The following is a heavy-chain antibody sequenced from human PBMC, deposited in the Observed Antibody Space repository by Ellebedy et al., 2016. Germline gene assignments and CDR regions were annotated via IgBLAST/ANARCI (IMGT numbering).Heavy chain of an antibody. CDR1: GYTFTSYD. J-gene: IGHJ5*02. Sequence: ASVKVSXXASGYTFTSYDINWVRQATGQGLEWMGWMNPNSGNTGYAQKFQGRVTMTRNTSISTAYMELSSLRSEDTAVYYCARVVVVPPWEEINPWGQGTLVTVSS. V-gene: IGHV1-8*01. CDR3: ARVVVVPPWEEINP. CDR2: MNPNSGNT. D-gene: IGHD2-2*01.